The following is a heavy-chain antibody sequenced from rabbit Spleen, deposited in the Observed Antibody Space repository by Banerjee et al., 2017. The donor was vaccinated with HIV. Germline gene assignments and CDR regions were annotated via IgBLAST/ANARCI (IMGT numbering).Heavy chain of an antibody. Sequence: QSLEESGGGLVQPEGSLALTCKASGFDLSSSDYICWVRQAPGKGLEWIACIAGSSSGFTYSATWAKGRFTISKSSSTTVTLQMTSLTVADTATYFCARDTGSSFSSYGMDLWGPGPLVTVS. V-gene: IGHV1S40*01. CDR3: ARDTGSSFSSYGMDL. CDR1: GFDLSSSDY. J-gene: IGHJ6*01. D-gene: IGHD8-1*01. CDR2: IAGSSSGFT.